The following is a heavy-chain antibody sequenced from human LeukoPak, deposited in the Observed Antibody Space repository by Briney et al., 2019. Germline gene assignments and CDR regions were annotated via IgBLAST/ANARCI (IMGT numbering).Heavy chain of an antibody. CDR1: GFTFDDYG. CDR2: INWNGGTT. V-gene: IGHV3-20*04. D-gene: IGHD3-10*01. J-gene: IGHJ4*02. Sequence: GGSLRLSCAASGFTFDDYGMSWVRQAPGKGLEWVSSINWNGGTTDYADSVKGRFTISRDNAKNSLYLQMNSLRAEDTAVYYCARDGPITYYYGSGPFDYWGQGTLVTVSS. CDR3: ARDGPITYYYGSGPFDY.